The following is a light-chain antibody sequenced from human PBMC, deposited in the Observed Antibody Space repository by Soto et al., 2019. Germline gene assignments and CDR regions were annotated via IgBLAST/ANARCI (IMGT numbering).Light chain of an antibody. J-gene: IGKJ4*01. V-gene: IGKV3-11*01. CDR3: QQRSNWPPGLT. Sequence: EIVLTQSPATLSLSPGERATLSCRASQSVSSYLAWYQQKPGQDPRLLIYDASNRATGIPARFSGSGSGTDFTLTISSLEPEAFAVYYCQQRSNWPPGLTFGGGTKVDIK. CDR2: DAS. CDR1: QSVSSY.